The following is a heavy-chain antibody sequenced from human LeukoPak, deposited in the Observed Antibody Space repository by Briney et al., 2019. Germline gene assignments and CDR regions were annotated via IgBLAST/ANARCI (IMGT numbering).Heavy chain of an antibody. J-gene: IGHJ4*02. CDR2: INHSGST. CDR1: AYSISSGYY. Sequence: SETLSLTCTVSAYSISSGYYWSWIRQPPGKGLEWIGEINHSGSTNYNPSLKSRVTISVDTSKNQFSLKLSSVTAADTAVYYCARGDSGSYFDYWGQGTLVTVSS. CDR3: ARGDSGSYFDY. D-gene: IGHD1-26*01. V-gene: IGHV4-38-2*02.